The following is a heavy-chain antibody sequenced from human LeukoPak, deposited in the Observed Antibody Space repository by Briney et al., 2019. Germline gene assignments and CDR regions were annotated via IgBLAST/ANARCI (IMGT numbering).Heavy chain of an antibody. CDR3: ARTPRRGYGMDV. V-gene: IGHV1-2*02. CDR1: GYTSTGYY. Sequence: ASVKVSCKASGYTSTGYYMHWVRQAPGQGLEWMGWINPNSGGTNYAQKFQGRVTMTRDTSISTAYMELSRLRSDDTAVYYCARTPRRGYGMDVWGQGTTVTVSS. J-gene: IGHJ6*02. CDR2: INPNSGGT.